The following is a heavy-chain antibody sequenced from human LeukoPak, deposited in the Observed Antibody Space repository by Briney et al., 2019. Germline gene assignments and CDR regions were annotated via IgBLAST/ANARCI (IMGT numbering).Heavy chain of an antibody. Sequence: PSETLSLTCAVSGGSISSSNWWSWVRQPPGEGLEWIGEIYHSGSTNYNPPLKSRVTISVDKSKNQFSLKLSSVTAADTAVFYCARLRFYGSGTYYDYYFDYWGQGTLVTVSS. CDR3: ARLRFYGSGTYYDYYFDY. CDR2: IYHSGST. V-gene: IGHV4-4*02. J-gene: IGHJ4*02. D-gene: IGHD3-10*01. CDR1: GGSISSSNW.